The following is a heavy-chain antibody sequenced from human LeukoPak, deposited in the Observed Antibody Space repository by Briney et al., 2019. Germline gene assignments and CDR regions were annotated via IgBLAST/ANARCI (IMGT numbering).Heavy chain of an antibody. CDR1: GVSISSGGYY. V-gene: IGHV4-31*03. Sequence: PSETLSLTCTVSGVSISSGGYYWSWIRQHPGKGLEWIGFIYYSGSTYYNPSLKSRVTISVDTSKNQFSLKLSSVTAADTAVYYCARGGGRGYYSFDYWGQGTLVTVSS. CDR2: IYYSGST. D-gene: IGHD3-3*01. J-gene: IGHJ4*02. CDR3: ARGGGRGYYSFDY.